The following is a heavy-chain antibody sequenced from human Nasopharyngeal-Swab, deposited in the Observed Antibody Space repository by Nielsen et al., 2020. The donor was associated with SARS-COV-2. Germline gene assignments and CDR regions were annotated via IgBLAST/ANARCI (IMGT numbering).Heavy chain of an antibody. CDR2: IIPIFGTA. V-gene: IGHV1-69*06. J-gene: IGHJ4*02. CDR1: GFTFSSYA. Sequence: KISCAASGFTFSSYAISWVRQAPGQGLEWMGGIIPIFGTANYAQKFQGRVTITADKSTSTAYMELSSLRSEDTAVYYCARNPVDYDYVWGSYRYRTFDYWGQGTLVTVSS. D-gene: IGHD3-16*02. CDR3: ARNPVDYDYVWGSYRYRTFDY.